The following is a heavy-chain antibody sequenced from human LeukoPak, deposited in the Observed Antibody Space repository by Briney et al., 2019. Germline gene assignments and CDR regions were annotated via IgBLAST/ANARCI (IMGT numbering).Heavy chain of an antibody. Sequence: ASVKVSCKASGYSFSHYDFSWVRQATGQGLEWMGWMDPNRGYTGYAQNFQDRVPFTWHTSMLTAYMELGSLRSDDTSVYYCATGWAREFDYWGQGPLVTVSS. CDR1: GYSFSHYD. J-gene: IGHJ4*02. CDR3: ATGWAREFDY. V-gene: IGHV1-8*03. CDR2: MDPNRGYT. D-gene: IGHD3-16*01.